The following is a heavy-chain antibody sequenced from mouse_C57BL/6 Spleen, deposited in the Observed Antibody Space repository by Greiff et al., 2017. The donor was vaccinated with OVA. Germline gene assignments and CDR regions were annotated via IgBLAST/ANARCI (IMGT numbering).Heavy chain of an antibody. Sequence: VQLQQPGAELVRPGSSVKLSCKASGYTFTSYWMHWVKQRPIQGLEWIGNIDPSDSETHYNQKFKDKATLTVDKSSSTAYMQLSSLTSEDSAVYYCARSPLYFYYAMDYWGQGTSVTVSS. D-gene: IGHD2-1*01. V-gene: IGHV1-52*01. CDR2: IDPSDSET. CDR1: GYTFTSYW. J-gene: IGHJ4*01. CDR3: ARSPLYFYYAMDY.